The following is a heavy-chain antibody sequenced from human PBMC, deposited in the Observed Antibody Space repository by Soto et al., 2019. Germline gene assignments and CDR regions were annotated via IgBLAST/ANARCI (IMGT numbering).Heavy chain of an antibody. CDR1: GFTFSNYH. CDR2: IRSSSSAK. J-gene: IGHJ4*02. Sequence: EVELVESGGGLVQPGGSLRLSCAASGFTFSNYHMNWVRQAPGQGLEWISCIRSSSSAKFYVDSVKGRFTISRDDSKNTLYLKMNSLTDEDTAVYYCAREEGSGSYSPYWGQGTLVTVSS. D-gene: IGHD3-10*01. V-gene: IGHV3-48*02. CDR3: AREEGSGSYSPY.